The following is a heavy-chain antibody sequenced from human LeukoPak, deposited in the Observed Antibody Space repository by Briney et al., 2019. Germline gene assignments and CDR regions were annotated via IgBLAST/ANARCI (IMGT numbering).Heavy chain of an antibody. CDR3: AKADCSGGSCLGQDY. CDR1: GFTFSSYW. Sequence: GGSLRLSCAASGFTFSSYWMHWVRQAPGKGLVWVSRINSDGSSTSYADSVKGRFTISRDNAKNTLYLQMNSLRAEDTAVYYCAKADCSGGSCLGQDYWGQGTLVTVSS. CDR2: INSDGSST. J-gene: IGHJ4*02. V-gene: IGHV3-74*01. D-gene: IGHD2-15*01.